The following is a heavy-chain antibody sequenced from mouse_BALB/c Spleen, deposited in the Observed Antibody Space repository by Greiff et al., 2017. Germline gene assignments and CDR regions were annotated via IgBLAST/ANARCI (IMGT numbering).Heavy chain of an antibody. CDR3: ARDRGSYFPMDD. V-gene: IGHV2-9*02. D-gene: IGHD3-1*01. Sequence: QVQLKESGPGLVAPSQSLSITCTVSGFSLTSYGVHWVRQPPGKGLEWLGVIWAGGSTNYNSALMSRLSISKDNSKSQVFLKMNSLQTDDTAMYYCARDRGSYFPMDDWGQGTSVTVAS. CDR2: IWAGGST. CDR1: GFSLTSYG. J-gene: IGHJ4*01.